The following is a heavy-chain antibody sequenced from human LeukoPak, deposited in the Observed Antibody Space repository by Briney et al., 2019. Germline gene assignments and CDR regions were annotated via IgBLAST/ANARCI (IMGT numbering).Heavy chain of an antibody. CDR3: ARDRRSSSWYSFDY. Sequence: ASVKVSCKASGYTFTSYGISWVRQAPGQGLEWMGWISAYNGNTNYAQKLQGRVTMTTDTSTSTAYMELRSLRSDDTAVYYCARDRRSSSWYSFDYWGQGTLVTVSS. V-gene: IGHV1-18*01. D-gene: IGHD6-13*01. J-gene: IGHJ4*02. CDR2: ISAYNGNT. CDR1: GYTFTSYG.